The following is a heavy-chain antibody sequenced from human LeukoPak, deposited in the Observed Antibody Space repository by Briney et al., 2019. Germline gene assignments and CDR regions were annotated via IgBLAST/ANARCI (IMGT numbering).Heavy chain of an antibody. Sequence: PSHTLSLIHAVSGRSISSGGYSWSWIRKPLGMGLDRIGYIYHSGSTYYNPSLKSRVTISVDRSKNQFSLKLSSVTAADTAVYYCARVKQLGSWYYFDYWGQGTLVTVSS. CDR3: ARVKQLGSWYYFDY. CDR1: GRSISSGGYS. J-gene: IGHJ4*02. CDR2: IYHSGST. D-gene: IGHD6-13*01. V-gene: IGHV4-30-2*01.